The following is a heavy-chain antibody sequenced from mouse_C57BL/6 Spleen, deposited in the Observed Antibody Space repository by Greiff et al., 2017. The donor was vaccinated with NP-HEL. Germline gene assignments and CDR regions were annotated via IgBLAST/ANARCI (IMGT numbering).Heavy chain of an antibody. CDR2: IWSGGST. Sequence: VQLQQSGPGLVQPSQSLSITCTVSGFSLTSYGVHWVRQSPGKGLEWLGVIWSGGSTDSNAAFISRLSISKDNSNSQVFFKMNSLQADDTAIYYCARRGDVGYFDYWGQGTTLTVSS. D-gene: IGHD3-3*01. V-gene: IGHV2-2*01. J-gene: IGHJ2*01. CDR1: GFSLTSYG. CDR3: ARRGDVGYFDY.